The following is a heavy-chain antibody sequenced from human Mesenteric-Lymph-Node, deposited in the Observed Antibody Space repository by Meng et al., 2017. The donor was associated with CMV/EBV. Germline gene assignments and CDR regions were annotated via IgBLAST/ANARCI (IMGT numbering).Heavy chain of an antibody. D-gene: IGHD2-8*02. Sequence: LSCAVSGVSISSDNWWSWVRQPPGKGLEWIGDISHSGDTKYNPSLKSRVTISIDKTKNHFSLKLTSLTAADTGVYFCARSPGYWSLDYWGPGSLVTVSS. CDR1: GVSISSDNW. CDR3: ARSPGYWSLDY. V-gene: IGHV4-4*01. J-gene: IGHJ4*02. CDR2: ISHSGDT.